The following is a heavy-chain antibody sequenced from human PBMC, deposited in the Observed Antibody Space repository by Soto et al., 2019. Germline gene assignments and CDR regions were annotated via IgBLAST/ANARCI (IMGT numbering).Heavy chain of an antibody. J-gene: IGHJ4*02. Sequence: ASVKVSCKASGYTFTSYGISWVRQAPGQGLEWMGWISAYNGNTNYAQKLQGRVTMTTDTSTSTAYMELRSLRSDDTAVYYCARRQGVYSSSAAFDYWGQGTLVTVSS. CDR2: ISAYNGNT. CDR1: GYTFTSYG. D-gene: IGHD6-6*01. CDR3: ARRQGVYSSSAAFDY. V-gene: IGHV1-18*04.